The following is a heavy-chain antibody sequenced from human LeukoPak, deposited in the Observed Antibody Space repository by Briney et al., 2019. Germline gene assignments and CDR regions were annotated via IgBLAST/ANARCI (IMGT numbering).Heavy chain of an antibody. D-gene: IGHD3-10*01. J-gene: IGHJ4*02. V-gene: IGHV4-34*01. CDR1: GGSFSGYY. Sequence: PSETLSLTCAVYGGSFSGYYWSWIRQPPGKWLEWIGSIYYSGSTYYNPSLKSRVTISVDTSKNQFSLKLSSVTAADTAVYYCARGITMVRGLDYWGQGTLVTVSS. CDR2: IYYSGST. CDR3: ARGITMVRGLDY.